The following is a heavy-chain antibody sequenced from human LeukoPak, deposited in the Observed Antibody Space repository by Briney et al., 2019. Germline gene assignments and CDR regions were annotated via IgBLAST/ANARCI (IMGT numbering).Heavy chain of an antibody. CDR2: IQNTGGT. CDR1: SASISSYY. D-gene: IGHD6-19*01. J-gene: IGHJ4*02. Sequence: PSETLSLTCTVSSASISSYYWGWIRQSPGKGLEWIGYIQNTGGTNYNPSLKSRVSISKDTPKNQFSLQVRSVTAADTAVYYCVKHGSGWSFDYWGQGTLVTVSS. V-gene: IGHV4-59*01. CDR3: VKHGSGWSFDY.